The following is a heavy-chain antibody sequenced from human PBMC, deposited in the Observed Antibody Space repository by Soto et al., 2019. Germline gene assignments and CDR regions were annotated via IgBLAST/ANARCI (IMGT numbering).Heavy chain of an antibody. D-gene: IGHD6-19*01. V-gene: IGHV4-59*01. CDR3: ARSVAVPGAHIDY. J-gene: IGHJ4*02. CDR2: VYYTGST. Sequence: PSETLSLTCSVSGGCISGSYWSWIRQSPGKGLEWLGYVYYTGSTNYSPSLRSRVSISVDTSKNEFSLRLSSVTAADTAVYFCARSVAVPGAHIDYWGQGTQVTASS. CDR1: GGCISGSY.